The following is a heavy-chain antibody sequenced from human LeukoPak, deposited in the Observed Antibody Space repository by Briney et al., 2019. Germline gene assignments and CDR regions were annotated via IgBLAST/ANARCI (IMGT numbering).Heavy chain of an antibody. D-gene: IGHD6-13*01. Sequence: SGTLSLTCTVSGGSISSSSYYWGWIRQPPGKGLEWIGSIYYSGSTYYNPSLKSRVTISVDTSKNQFSLKLSSVTAADTAVYYCARQEWRLIAAAGSRYFDYWGQGTLVTVSS. CDR2: IYYSGST. V-gene: IGHV4-39*01. J-gene: IGHJ4*02. CDR3: ARQEWRLIAAAGSRYFDY. CDR1: GGSISSSSYY.